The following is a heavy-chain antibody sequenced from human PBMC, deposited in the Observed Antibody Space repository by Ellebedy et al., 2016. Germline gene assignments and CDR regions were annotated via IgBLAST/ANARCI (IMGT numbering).Heavy chain of an antibody. D-gene: IGHD6-19*01. V-gene: IGHV6-1*01. J-gene: IGHJ5*02. CDR3: ARDLMLGGSGWSGFDP. Sequence: SQTLSLTCAISGDSVSSNSADWNWIRQSPSRGLEWLGKTYYRSKWYNDYAVSLKSRITINPDTSKNQFSLQLNSVTPEDTAVYYCARDLMLGGSGWSGFDPWGQGTLVTVSS. CDR1: GDSVSSNSAD. CDR2: TYYRSKWYN.